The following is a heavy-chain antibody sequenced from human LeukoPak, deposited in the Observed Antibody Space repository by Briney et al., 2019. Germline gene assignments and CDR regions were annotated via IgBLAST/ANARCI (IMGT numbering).Heavy chain of an antibody. CDR3: AELGITMIGGV. V-gene: IGHV3-48*03. CDR1: GFTFSSYA. CDR2: ISSSGSTI. D-gene: IGHD3-10*02. J-gene: IGHJ6*04. Sequence: GGSLRLSCAASGFTFSSYAMSWVRQAPEMGLEWVSYISSSGSTIYYADSVKGRFTISRDNAKNSLYLQMNSLRAEDTAVYYCAELGITMIGGVWGKGTTVTISS.